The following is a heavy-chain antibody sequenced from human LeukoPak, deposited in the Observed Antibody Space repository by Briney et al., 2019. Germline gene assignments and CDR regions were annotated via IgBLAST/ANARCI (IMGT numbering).Heavy chain of an antibody. Sequence: GSLRLSCAASGLTFSSYSMNWVRQAPGKGLEWVSSISSSSNYIYYADSVKGRFTISRDNAKNSLYLQMSSLRGEDTAVYYCARVPHAMVRGVIIAEFYFDYWGQGTLVTVSS. CDR2: ISSSSNYI. CDR1: GLTFSSYS. V-gene: IGHV3-21*01. J-gene: IGHJ4*02. D-gene: IGHD3-10*01. CDR3: ARVPHAMVRGVIIAEFYFDY.